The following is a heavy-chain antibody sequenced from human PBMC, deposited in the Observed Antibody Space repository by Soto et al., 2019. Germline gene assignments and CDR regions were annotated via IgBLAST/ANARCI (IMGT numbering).Heavy chain of an antibody. CDR2: IIPIFGTA. D-gene: IGHD2-15*01. J-gene: IGHJ6*02. V-gene: IGHV1-69*01. CDR1: GGTFSSYA. Sequence: QVQLVQSGAEVKKPGSSVKVSCKASGGTFSSYAISWVRQAPGQGLEWMGGIIPIFGTANYAQKFQGRVTMTADESTSTAYMELSSLRSEDTAVYYCARDCSGGSCSNYYYYYYGMDVWGQGTTVTVSS. CDR3: ARDCSGGSCSNYYYYYYGMDV.